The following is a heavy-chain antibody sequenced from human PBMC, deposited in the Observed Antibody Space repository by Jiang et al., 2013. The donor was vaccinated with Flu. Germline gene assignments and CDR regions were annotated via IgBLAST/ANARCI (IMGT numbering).Heavy chain of an antibody. CDR1: GGSFSGYY. Sequence: KPSETLSLTCAVYGGSFSGYYWSWIRQPPGKGGWSGLGEINHSGSTNYNPSLKSRVTISVDTSKNQFSLKLSSVTAADTAVYYCARVGRRYYGSGSYYGAEYYFDYWGQGTLVTVSS. V-gene: IGHV4-34*01. J-gene: IGHJ4*02. CDR3: ARVGRRYYGSGSYYGAEYYFDY. D-gene: IGHD3-10*01. CDR2: INHSGST.